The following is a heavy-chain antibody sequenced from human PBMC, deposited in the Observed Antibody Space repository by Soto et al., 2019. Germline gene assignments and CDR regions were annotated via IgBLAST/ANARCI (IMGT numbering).Heavy chain of an antibody. Sequence: SVKVSCKASGGTFSSDSFSWVRQAPVQVLEWMVGISPIFYTPIYAQKFQDRVTITSYESTSTSYMQLSSLRSGDTAVDYCARSGGLDRDFNSWG. CDR1: GGTFSSDS. CDR2: ISPIFYTP. CDR3: ARSGGLDRDFNS. V-gene: IGHV1-69*13. J-gene: IGHJ4*01. D-gene: IGHD2-15*01.